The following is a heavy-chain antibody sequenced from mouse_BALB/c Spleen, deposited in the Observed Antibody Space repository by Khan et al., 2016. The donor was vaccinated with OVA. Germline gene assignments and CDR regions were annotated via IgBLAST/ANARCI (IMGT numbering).Heavy chain of an antibody. D-gene: IGHD2-4*01. V-gene: IGHV1S56*01. J-gene: IGHJ4*01. CDR2: IYPGDDST. CDR3: AREGLRGVGLDY. CDR1: GYTFTSYD. Sequence: QVQLKQSGPELVKPGTLVKISCKASGYTFTSYDINWVKQRPGQGLEWIGWIYPGDDSTNYNEKFKGKATLTADKSSNTAYMQLSSLTSENSADYCCAREGLRGVGLDYWGQGTSVTVSS.